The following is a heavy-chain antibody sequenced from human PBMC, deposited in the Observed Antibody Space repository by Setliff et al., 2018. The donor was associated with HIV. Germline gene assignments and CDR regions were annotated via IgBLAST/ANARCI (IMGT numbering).Heavy chain of an antibody. CDR3: ARTRSGTYYGEMNWFDP. V-gene: IGHV4-59*08. CDR2: IYSGGIT. J-gene: IGHJ5*02. CDR1: GGSISSAY. D-gene: IGHD3-10*01. Sequence: PSETLSLTCAVSGGSISSAYWSWVRQPPGKGLEWIGDIYSGGITKYNPSHKSRVTISVDTSKNRFSLTLRSVTAADTAVYYCARTRSGTYYGEMNWFDPWGQGILVTVSS.